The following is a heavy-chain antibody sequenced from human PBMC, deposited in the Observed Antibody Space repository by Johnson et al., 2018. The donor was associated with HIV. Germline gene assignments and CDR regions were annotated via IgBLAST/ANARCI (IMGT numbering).Heavy chain of an antibody. CDR1: GFTFSSYA. Sequence: VQLVESGGGLVQPGGSLRLSCAASGFTFSSYAMHWVRQAPGKGLEYVSAISSNGGSTYYANSVKGRFTISRDNSKNTLYLQMGSLRAEDMAVYYCAKDHWVVGSWQAFDIWGQGTMVTVSS. J-gene: IGHJ3*02. CDR2: ISSNGGST. V-gene: IGHV3-64*01. D-gene: IGHD6-13*01. CDR3: AKDHWVVGSWQAFDI.